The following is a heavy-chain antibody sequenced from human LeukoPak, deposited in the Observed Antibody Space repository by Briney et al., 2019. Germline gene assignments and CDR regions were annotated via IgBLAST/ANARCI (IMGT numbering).Heavy chain of an antibody. CDR1: GGSISSSSYY. J-gene: IGHJ3*02. Sequence: SETLSLTCTVSGGSISSSSYYWGWIRQPPGKGLEWIGSIYYSGSTYYNPSLKSRVTISIDTSKNQFSLKLSSVTAADTAMYYCARDGIAVAGTLGNDAFDIWGQGTMVTASS. V-gene: IGHV4-39*07. CDR2: IYYSGST. CDR3: ARDGIAVAGTLGNDAFDI. D-gene: IGHD6-19*01.